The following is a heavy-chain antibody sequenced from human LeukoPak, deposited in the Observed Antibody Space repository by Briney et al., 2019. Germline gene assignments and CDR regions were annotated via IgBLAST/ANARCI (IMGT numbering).Heavy chain of an antibody. V-gene: IGHV4-59*01. J-gene: IGHJ4*02. CDR1: GGSMSTYY. Sequence: SETLSLTCTVSGGSMSTYYWTWIRQPPGKGLERIGFIYYTGSTNYNPSLKSRVTISVDTPKNQFSLKLSSVTAADTAVYYCAGMRITTPTVRTLDYWGQGTLVTVSS. CDR3: AGMRITTPTVRTLDY. CDR2: IYYTGST. D-gene: IGHD1-14*01.